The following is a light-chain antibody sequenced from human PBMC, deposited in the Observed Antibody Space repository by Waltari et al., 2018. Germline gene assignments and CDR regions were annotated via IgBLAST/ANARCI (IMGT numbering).Light chain of an antibody. J-gene: IGKJ2*01. V-gene: IGKV2-30*02. Sequence: DVVMTQSPLSLPVTLGQPASISCKSSQSLVHSDGNTHLNWFQQRPGQSPRRLIYRVSKRDSGVPDRFSGSGSDTEFTLKISRVEAGDVGVYYCMQGTHWPYTFGQGTKLDIK. CDR2: RVS. CDR3: MQGTHWPYT. CDR1: QSLVHSDGNTH.